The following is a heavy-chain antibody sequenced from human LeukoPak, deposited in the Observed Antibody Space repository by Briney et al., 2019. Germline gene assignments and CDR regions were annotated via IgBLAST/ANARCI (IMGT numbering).Heavy chain of an antibody. CDR2: ISYDGSNK. J-gene: IGHJ5*02. CDR3: AKDLFVAVAGSPLFDP. CDR1: GFTFSSYG. D-gene: IGHD6-13*01. Sequence: PGGSLRLSCAASGFTFSSYGMHWVRQAPGKGLEWVAVISYDGSNKYYADSVKGRFTISRDNSKNTLYLQMNSLRAEDTAVYYCAKDLFVAVAGSPLFDPWGQGTLVTVSS. V-gene: IGHV3-30*18.